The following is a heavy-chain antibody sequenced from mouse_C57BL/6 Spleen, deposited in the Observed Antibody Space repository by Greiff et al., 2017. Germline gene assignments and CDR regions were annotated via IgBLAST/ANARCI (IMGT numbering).Heavy chain of an antibody. CDR1: GFSFTSSC. Sequence: VQLQQSGPGLVAPSPSLSITCTASGFSFTSSCVSWVRQPPGKGLEWLGVIWGDGSTNYHSARISRLSISKDNSNSQVFLKLNSLQTADTATYYCAKTGEGKGWFAYWGQGTLVTVSA. D-gene: IGHD1-3*01. V-gene: IGHV2-3*01. CDR3: AKTGEGKGWFAY. J-gene: IGHJ3*01. CDR2: IWGDGST.